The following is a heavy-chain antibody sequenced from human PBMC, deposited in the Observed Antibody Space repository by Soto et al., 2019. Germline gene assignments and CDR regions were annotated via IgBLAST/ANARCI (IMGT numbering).Heavy chain of an antibody. CDR3: ARGSYSSYWYYYGMDV. CDR1: GYTFTSYD. CDR2: MNPNSGNT. Sequence: ASVKVSCKASGYTFTSYDINWVRQATGQGLEWMGWMNPNSGNTGYAQKFQGRVTMTRNTSISTAYMELGSLRSEDTAVYYCARGSYSSYWYYYGMDVWGQGTTVTVSS. V-gene: IGHV1-8*01. J-gene: IGHJ6*02. D-gene: IGHD6-6*01.